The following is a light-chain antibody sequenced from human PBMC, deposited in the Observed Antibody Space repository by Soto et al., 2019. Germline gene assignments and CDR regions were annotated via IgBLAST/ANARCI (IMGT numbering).Light chain of an antibody. Sequence: IQMTQSPSSLSASVVDRVTITCRASQSISNILNWYQQKPGKAPKLLIYAASSLQSGVPSRFSGSGSGTDFTLTISSLQPEDFATYYCQQSYSTPLTFGGGTKVDI. CDR3: QQSYSTPLT. CDR1: QSISNI. V-gene: IGKV1-39*01. J-gene: IGKJ4*01. CDR2: AAS.